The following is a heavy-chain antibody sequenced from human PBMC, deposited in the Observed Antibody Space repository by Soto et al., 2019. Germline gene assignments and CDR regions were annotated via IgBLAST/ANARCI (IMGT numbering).Heavy chain of an antibody. Sequence: QAQVVQSGAEVRKPGSSVKLSCKASEGTFNSYAIAWVRQAPGQGLEWMGGIIPYYNTLNYAQKFQDRVTITADDSTNTVYMELSSLRPDDTAVYFCASGASRWYPYFVDSWAQGTLVTVSS. CDR2: IIPYYNTL. D-gene: IGHD6-13*01. CDR1: EGTFNSYA. V-gene: IGHV1-69*01. J-gene: IGHJ4*02. CDR3: ASGASRWYPYFVDS.